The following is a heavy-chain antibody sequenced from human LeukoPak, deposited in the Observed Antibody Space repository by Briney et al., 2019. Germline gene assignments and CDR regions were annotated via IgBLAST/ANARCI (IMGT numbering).Heavy chain of an antibody. CDR3: ARDLVTVTKGFDI. J-gene: IGHJ3*02. V-gene: IGHV4-59*11. CDR2: ISHIGRT. D-gene: IGHD4-17*01. CDR1: GDSFSSHY. Sequence: SETLSLTCAVSGDSFSSHYWTWIRQSPGTGLEWIGYISHIGRTNYNPSLKSRVTISIDTSKNQFSLKLRSVTAADTAVYYCARDLVTVTKGFDIWGQGTMVTVSS.